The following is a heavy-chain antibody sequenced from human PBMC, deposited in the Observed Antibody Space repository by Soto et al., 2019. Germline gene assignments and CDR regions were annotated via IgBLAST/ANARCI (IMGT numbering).Heavy chain of an antibody. V-gene: IGHV3-23*01. D-gene: IGHD6-13*01. CDR2: LSGSGGST. CDR1: GVTFSSYA. CDR3: AKGAAAGYWYFDL. Sequence: EVQLLESGGGLVQPGGSLRLSCAASGVTFSSYAMSWVRQAPGKGPEWVSALSGSGGSTYNADSVKGRFTISRDNSDNSKNSLYLQMNSLRAEDTAVYYCAKGAAAGYWYFDLWGRGTLVTVSS. J-gene: IGHJ2*01.